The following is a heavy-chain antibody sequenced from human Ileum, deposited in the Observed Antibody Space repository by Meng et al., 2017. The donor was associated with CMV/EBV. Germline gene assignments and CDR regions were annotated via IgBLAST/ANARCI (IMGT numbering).Heavy chain of an antibody. J-gene: IGHJ6*02. V-gene: IGHV3-21*01. CDR2: ISSSSSYI. Sequence: GGSLRLSCAASGFTFSSYSMNWVRQAPGKGLEWVSSISSSSSYIYYADSVKGRFTISRDNAKNSLYLQMNSLRAEDTAVYYCARDARVVVPVPDYYGMDVWGQGTT. CDR3: ARDARVVVPVPDYYGMDV. D-gene: IGHD2-2*01. CDR1: GFTFSSYS.